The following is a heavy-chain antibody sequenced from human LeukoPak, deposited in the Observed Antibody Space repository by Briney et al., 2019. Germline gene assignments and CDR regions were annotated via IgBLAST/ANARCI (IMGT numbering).Heavy chain of an antibody. D-gene: IGHD3-3*02. V-gene: IGHV3-48*03. CDR1: GFTFSSYG. J-gene: IGHJ6*02. Sequence: GGSLRLSCAASGFTFSSYGMNWVRQAPGKGLEWVSYISSSGSTIYYADSVKGRFTISRDNAKNSLYLQMNSLRAEDTAVYYCARDLAELPADVYYYYGMDVWGQGTTVTVSS. CDR3: ARDLAELPADVYYYYGMDV. CDR2: ISSSGSTI.